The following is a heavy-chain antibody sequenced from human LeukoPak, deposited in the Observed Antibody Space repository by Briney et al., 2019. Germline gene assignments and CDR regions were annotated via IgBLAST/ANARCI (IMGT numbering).Heavy chain of an antibody. CDR2: ISSSSSTI. CDR1: GFTFSSYS. J-gene: IGHJ6*03. D-gene: IGHD2-8*01. CDR3: ARDYCTNGVCYHYYYYMDV. V-gene: IGHV3-48*01. Sequence: AGGSLRLSCAASGFTFSSYSMNWVRQAPGKVQEWVSYISSSSSTIYYADSVKGRFTISRDNAKNSLYLQMNSLRAEDTAVYYCARDYCTNGVCYHYYYYMDVWGKGTTVTVSS.